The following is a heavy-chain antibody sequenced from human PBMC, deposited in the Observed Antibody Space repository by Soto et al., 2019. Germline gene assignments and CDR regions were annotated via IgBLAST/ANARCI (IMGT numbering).Heavy chain of an antibody. V-gene: IGHV3-23*01. CDR2: FRGSGDDGTT. CDR1: GFTFSSYS. Sequence: VQLLESGGGLVQPGGSLRLSCAASGFTFSSYSMSWVRQAPGKGLEWVSGFRGSGDDGTTYYADSVKGRFTISRDNSKNMLFLQMNSLRAEDTAIYYCAKKVNSVSGSQYFDYWGQGTLVTVSS. D-gene: IGHD3-10*01. J-gene: IGHJ4*02. CDR3: AKKVNSVSGSQYFDY.